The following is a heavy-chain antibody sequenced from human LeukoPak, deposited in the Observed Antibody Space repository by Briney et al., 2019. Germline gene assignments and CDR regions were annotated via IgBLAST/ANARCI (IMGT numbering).Heavy chain of an antibody. Sequence: GASVKVSCKASGYTFTSYDINWLRQATGQGLEWMGWMNPNSGNTGYAQKFQGRVTITRNTSISTAYMELSSLRSEDTAVYYCARGQLDFWSGYSYYFDYWGQGTLVTVSS. CDR1: GYTFTSYD. V-gene: IGHV1-8*01. J-gene: IGHJ4*02. D-gene: IGHD3-3*01. CDR2: MNPNSGNT. CDR3: ARGQLDFWSGYSYYFDY.